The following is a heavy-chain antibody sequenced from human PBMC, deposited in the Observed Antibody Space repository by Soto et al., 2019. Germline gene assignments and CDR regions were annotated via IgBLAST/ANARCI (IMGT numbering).Heavy chain of an antibody. CDR1: GFTFSSYA. CDR2: ISGSGGST. D-gene: IGHD3-22*01. J-gene: IGHJ4*02. V-gene: IGHV3-23*01. CDR3: AKESYSYDSSGYYYLPFDY. Sequence: PWGSLRLSCAASGFTFSSYAMSWVRQAPGKGLEWVSAISGSGGSTYYADSVKGRFTISRDNSKNTLYLQMNSLRAEDTAVYYCAKESYSYDSSGYYYLPFDYWGQGTLVTVSS.